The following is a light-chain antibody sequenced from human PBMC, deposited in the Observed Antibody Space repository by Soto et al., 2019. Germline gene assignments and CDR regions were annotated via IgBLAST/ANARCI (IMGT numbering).Light chain of an antibody. CDR3: SSHTSINTLV. CDR1: SNDVGSYDY. Sequence: HSVLTQPASVSGSPGQSITISCTGTSNDVGSYDYVSWYQNYPGKAPKLMIYEVTKRPSGVSSRFSGSKSGNTASLTISGLQAEDGADYYCSSHTSINTLVFGGGTKLTVL. J-gene: IGLJ3*02. V-gene: IGLV2-14*01. CDR2: EVT.